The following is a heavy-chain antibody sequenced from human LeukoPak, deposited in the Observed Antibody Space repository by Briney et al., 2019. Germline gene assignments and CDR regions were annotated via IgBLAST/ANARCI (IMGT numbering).Heavy chain of an antibody. CDR3: AKSGLYYYYYGMDV. CDR1: GFTFSTYA. D-gene: IGHD3-10*01. V-gene: IGHV3-23*01. CDR2: ITGSGGAT. Sequence: GGSLRLSCAASGFTFSTYAVNWVRQAPGKGLEWVSAITGSGGATYYADSVKGRFTISRDNSKNTLYLQMSSLRAEDTAVYYCAKSGLYYYYYGMDVWGQGTTVTVSS. J-gene: IGHJ6*02.